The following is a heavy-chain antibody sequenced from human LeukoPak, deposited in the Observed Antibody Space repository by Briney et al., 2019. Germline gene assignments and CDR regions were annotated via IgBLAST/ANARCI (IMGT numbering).Heavy chain of an antibody. Sequence: GGSLRLSCAASAFPFSTYTMHWVRQAPGKGLEWVSSISSSSTFKHYADSVKGRFTISRDNSKNTLYLQMNSLRVEDTAVYYCARVGGHWGQGTLVTVSS. CDR3: ARVGGH. CDR2: ISSSSTFK. CDR1: AFPFSTYT. D-gene: IGHD3-10*01. J-gene: IGHJ4*02. V-gene: IGHV3-21*04.